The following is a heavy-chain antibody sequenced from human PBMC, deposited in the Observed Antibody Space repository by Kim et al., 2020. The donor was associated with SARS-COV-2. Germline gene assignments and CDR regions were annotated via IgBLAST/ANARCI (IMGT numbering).Heavy chain of an antibody. CDR2: ISYDGSNK. J-gene: IGHJ6*02. CDR1: GFTFSSYG. Sequence: GGSLRLSCAASGFTFSSYGMHWVRQAPGKGLEWVAVISYDGSNKYYADSVKGRFTISRDNSKNTLYLQMNSLRAEDTAVYYCAKEEGSGYSSGWAYYYYGMVACGEGTTGSVSS. V-gene: IGHV3-30*18. D-gene: IGHD6-19*01. CDR3: AKEEGSGYSSGWAYYYYGMVA.